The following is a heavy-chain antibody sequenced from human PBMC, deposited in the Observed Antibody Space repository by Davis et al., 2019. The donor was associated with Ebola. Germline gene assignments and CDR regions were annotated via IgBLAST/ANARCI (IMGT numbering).Heavy chain of an antibody. Sequence: AASVKVSCEASGYTFTSYGISWVRQAPGQGLEWMGWISAYNGNTNYAQKLQGRVTMTTDTSTSTAYMELRSLRSDDTAVYYCASGLYYDFWSGYPSDYGMDVWGQGTTVTVSS. V-gene: IGHV1-18*01. CDR1: GYTFTSYG. J-gene: IGHJ6*02. CDR2: ISAYNGNT. CDR3: ASGLYYDFWSGYPSDYGMDV. D-gene: IGHD3-3*01.